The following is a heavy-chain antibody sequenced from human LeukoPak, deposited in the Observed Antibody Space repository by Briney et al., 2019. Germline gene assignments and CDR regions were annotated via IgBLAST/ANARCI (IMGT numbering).Heavy chain of an antibody. V-gene: IGHV4-59*01. Sequence: SETLSLTCTVSGGSISSYYWSWIRQPPGKGLEWIGYIYYSGSTNYNPSLKSRVTISVDTSKNQFSLKLSSVTAADTAVFYCASLTTADAFDIWGQGQWSPSLQ. CDR3: ASLTTADAFDI. D-gene: IGHD3-22*01. J-gene: IGHJ3*02. CDR1: GGSISSYY. CDR2: IYYSGST.